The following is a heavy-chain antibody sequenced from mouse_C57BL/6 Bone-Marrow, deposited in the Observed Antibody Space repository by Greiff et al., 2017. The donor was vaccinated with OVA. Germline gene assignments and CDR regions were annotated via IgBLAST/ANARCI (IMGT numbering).Heavy chain of an antibody. D-gene: IGHD2-3*01. V-gene: IGHV1-81*01. CDR3: ARGDGYLLYFDV. J-gene: IGHJ1*03. CDR1: GYTFTSYG. CDR2: IYPRSGNN. Sequence: VQLQQSGAELARPGASVKLSCKASGYTFTSYGISWVKQRTGQGLEWIGEIYPRSGNNYYNEKFKGKAKMTADKSSSTAYMELRSLTSEDSAVYFCARGDGYLLYFDVWGTGTTVTVSS.